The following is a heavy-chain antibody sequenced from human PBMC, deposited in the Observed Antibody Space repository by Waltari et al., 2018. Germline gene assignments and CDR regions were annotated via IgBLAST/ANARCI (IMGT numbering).Heavy chain of an antibody. CDR2: INPNSGCT. CDR1: GYTFTGYY. CDR3: ASYGDDDAFDI. V-gene: IGHV1-2*02. Sequence: QVQLVQSGAEVKKPGASVKVSCKASGYTFTGYYMHWVRQAPGQGLEWVGWINPNSGCTNDAQKLQGRVTMTRDTSISTAYMELSRLRSDDTAVYYCASYGDDDAFDIWGQVTMVTVSS. J-gene: IGHJ3*02. D-gene: IGHD2-21*02.